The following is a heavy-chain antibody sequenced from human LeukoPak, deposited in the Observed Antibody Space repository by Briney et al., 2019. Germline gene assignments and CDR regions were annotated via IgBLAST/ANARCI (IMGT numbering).Heavy chain of an antibody. CDR2: MNPNSGNT. Sequence: ASVKVSCKXSAYTFTSYDINWVRQATGQGLEWMGWMNPNSGNTGYAQKFQGRVTMTRNTSISTAYMELSSLRSEDTAVYYCARDPHVAGTTYFDYWGQGTLVTVSS. J-gene: IGHJ4*02. V-gene: IGHV1-8*01. CDR1: AYTFTSYD. D-gene: IGHD6-19*01. CDR3: ARDPHVAGTTYFDY.